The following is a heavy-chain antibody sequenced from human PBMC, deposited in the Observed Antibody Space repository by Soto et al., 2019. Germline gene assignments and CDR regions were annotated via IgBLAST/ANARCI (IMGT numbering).Heavy chain of an antibody. CDR3: TVKVDRPPVADWFDP. V-gene: IGHV1-69*01. CDR2: LIPMFNTA. CDR1: GGTLSTYD. J-gene: IGHJ5*02. D-gene: IGHD2-15*01. Sequence: QAQLIQSGAEVKKPGSSVTVSCKASGGTLSTYDITWVRQAPGRGLEWMGGLIPMFNTANYAQKFQGRVTITADESTRTVYMELNSLRSEDTAVYYCTVKVDRPPVADWFDPWGQGTLVTVSS.